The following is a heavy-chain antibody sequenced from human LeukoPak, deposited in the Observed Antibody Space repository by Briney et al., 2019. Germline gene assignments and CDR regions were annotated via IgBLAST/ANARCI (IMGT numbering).Heavy chain of an antibody. Sequence: SVKVSCKASGYTFTSYYMHWVRQAPGQGLEWMGGIIAIFGTTNYAQKFQGRVTITADESTSTAYMELSSLRSEDTAVYYCARWMGVSNRYHFDYWGQGTLVTVSS. V-gene: IGHV1-69*13. D-gene: IGHD3-16*01. CDR2: IIAIFGTT. CDR3: ARWMGVSNRYHFDY. CDR1: GYTFTSYY. J-gene: IGHJ4*02.